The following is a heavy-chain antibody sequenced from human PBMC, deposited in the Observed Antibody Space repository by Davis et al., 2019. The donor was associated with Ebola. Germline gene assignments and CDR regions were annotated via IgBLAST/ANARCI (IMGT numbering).Heavy chain of an antibody. CDR1: GYSFTNNW. Sequence: GESLKLSCKTSGYSFTNNWIAWVRQMPGKDLAWMGIIYPGDSDIRYSPSFEGQVTISVDKSVSTAYQHLSSLQASDTAMYYCARLPAGGHTYGNRFYFDYWGQGTLVTVSS. D-gene: IGHD5-18*01. CDR3: ARLPAGGHTYGNRFYFDY. CDR2: IYPGDSDI. J-gene: IGHJ4*02. V-gene: IGHV5-51*01.